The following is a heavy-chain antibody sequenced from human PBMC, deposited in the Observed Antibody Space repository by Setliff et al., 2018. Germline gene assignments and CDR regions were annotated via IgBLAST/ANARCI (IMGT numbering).Heavy chain of an antibody. Sequence: PSETLSLTCTVYGGSFSAYYWSWIRQPPGKGLEWIGETSHGGGTNYNPSLKSRVTISIDTSKNLFSLKLTSVTAADTAVYYCATGDVYDSSAFFSDWFDPWGQGTLVTVSS. CDR1: GGSFSAYY. D-gene: IGHD3-22*01. V-gene: IGHV4-34*01. CDR2: TSHGGGT. J-gene: IGHJ5*02. CDR3: ATGDVYDSSAFFSDWFDP.